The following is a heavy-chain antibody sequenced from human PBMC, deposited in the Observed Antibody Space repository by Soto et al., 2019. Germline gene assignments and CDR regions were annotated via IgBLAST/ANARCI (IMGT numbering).Heavy chain of an antibody. CDR2: IWYDGSNK. Sequence: QVQLVESGGGVVQPGRSLRLSCAASGFTFGSYGMHWVRQAPGKGLEWVAVIWYDGSNKYYADSVKGRFTISRDNSKHTLYLQMNSLRAEDTAVYYCARDARTKGYAFDIWGQGTMVTVSS. CDR3: ARDARTKGYAFDI. CDR1: GFTFGSYG. J-gene: IGHJ3*02. V-gene: IGHV3-33*01.